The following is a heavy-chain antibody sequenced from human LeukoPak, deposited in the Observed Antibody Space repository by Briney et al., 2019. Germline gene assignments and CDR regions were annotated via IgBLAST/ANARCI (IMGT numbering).Heavy chain of an antibody. Sequence: ASVKVSCKTSGYTFTTFGFTWVRQAPGQGLEWMGWISAYSGSTNTPNNVNTKQAQKFRGRVTMTADTSTSTAYMELRSLTSDVTAVYYCARDQRNGGGDCYQTGPIDYWGQGTQVTVSS. D-gene: IGHD2-21*02. CDR1: GYTFTTFG. J-gene: IGHJ4*02. V-gene: IGHV1-18*01. CDR3: ARDQRNGGGDCYQTGPIDY. CDR2: ISAYSGST.